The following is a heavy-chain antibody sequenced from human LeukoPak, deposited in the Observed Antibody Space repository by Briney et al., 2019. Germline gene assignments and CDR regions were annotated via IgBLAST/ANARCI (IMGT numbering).Heavy chain of an antibody. V-gene: IGHV1-2*02. CDR3: TLYNY. CDR1: GYTFTGYY. CDR2: INPNSGGT. D-gene: IGHD2-2*02. J-gene: IGHJ4*02. Sequence: ASVKVSCKASGYTFTGYYMHWVRQAPGQGLEWMGWINPNSGGTNYAQKFQGRVTMTRDTSATTAYMELSSLRSDDMAVYYCTLYNYWGQGTLVTVSS.